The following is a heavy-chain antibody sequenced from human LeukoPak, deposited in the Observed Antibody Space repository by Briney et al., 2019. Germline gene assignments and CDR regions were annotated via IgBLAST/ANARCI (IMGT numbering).Heavy chain of an antibody. V-gene: IGHV3-53*01. CDR1: GFTVSSNY. CDR2: IYSGGST. Sequence: PGGSLRLSCAASGFTVSSNYMSWVRQAPGKGLEWVSVIYSGGSTYYADSVKGRFTISRDDSINTAYLQMKSLKTEDTALYYCTRDSGTYNWFDPWGQGTLVTVSS. J-gene: IGHJ5*02. CDR3: TRDSGTYNWFDP. D-gene: IGHD1-26*01.